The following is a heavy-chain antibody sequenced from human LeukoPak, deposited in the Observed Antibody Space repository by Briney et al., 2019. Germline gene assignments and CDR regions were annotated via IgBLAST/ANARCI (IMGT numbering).Heavy chain of an antibody. CDR3: ARAIRYCSGGSCYVLDY. CDR2: IYYSGST. D-gene: IGHD2-15*01. Sequence: SETLSLTCTVSGGSISSYYWSWIRQPPGKGLEWIGYIYYSGSTNYNPSLKSRVTISVDTSKNQFSLKLSSVTAADTAVYYCARAIRYCSGGSCYVLDYWGQGTLVTVSS. CDR1: GGSISSYY. J-gene: IGHJ4*02. V-gene: IGHV4-59*01.